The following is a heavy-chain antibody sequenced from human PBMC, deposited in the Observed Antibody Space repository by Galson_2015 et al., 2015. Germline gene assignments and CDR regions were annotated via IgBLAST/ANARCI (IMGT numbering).Heavy chain of an antibody. Sequence: CKASGDTFTTYAISWVRQAPGQGLEWMGGIIPVFGTPNHAQKFQGRVTITADESTSTAYMELSSLESVDTAVYYCARSLKSTVTTYYYYYHMDVWGKGTTVTVSS. CDR1: GDTFTTYA. V-gene: IGHV1-69*01. CDR3: ARSLKSTVTTYYYYYHMDV. CDR2: IIPVFGTP. J-gene: IGHJ6*03. D-gene: IGHD4-17*01.